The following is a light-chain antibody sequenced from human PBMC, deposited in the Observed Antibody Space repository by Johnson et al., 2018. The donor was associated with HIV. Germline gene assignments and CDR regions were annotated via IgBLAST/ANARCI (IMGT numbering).Light chain of an antibody. Sequence: QSVLTQPPSVSAAPGQKVTISCSGSSSNIGNNYVSWYQQLPGTAPKLLIYDNNKRPSGIPDRFPGSKSGTSATLGVTGIQTGDEADYYCGTWDSSLSAYVFGTGTKVTVL. CDR2: DNN. CDR1: SSNIGNNY. J-gene: IGLJ1*01. V-gene: IGLV1-51*01. CDR3: GTWDSSLSAYV.